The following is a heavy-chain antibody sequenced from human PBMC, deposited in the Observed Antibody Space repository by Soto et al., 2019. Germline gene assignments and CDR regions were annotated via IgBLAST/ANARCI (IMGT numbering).Heavy chain of an antibody. D-gene: IGHD2-8*01. J-gene: IGHJ6*02. CDR3: AKNGQPPYYYYGMDV. V-gene: IGHV1-18*01. CDR1: GYTFTRYG. Sequence: QGQLVQSGAEVKKPGASVKVSCKASGYTFTRYGISWVRQAPGQGLEWMGWISGYNGDTKYAQKFQGRVTMTVDTSTTTAYMELRSLTSDDTAVYYCAKNGQPPYYYYGMDVWGQETTVGVSS. CDR2: ISGYNGDT.